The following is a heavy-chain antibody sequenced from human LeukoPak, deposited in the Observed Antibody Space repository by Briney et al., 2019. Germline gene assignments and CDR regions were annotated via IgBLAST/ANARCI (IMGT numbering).Heavy chain of an antibody. CDR1: GGSISSYY. V-gene: IGHV4-59*01. Sequence: SETLSLTCTVSGGSISSYYWSWIRQPPGKALEWIGCISDSGNTNYNPSLKSRVTISLDTSKNQFSLKLSSVTAADTAVYYCARGGWRIQLWNDAFDFWGQGAMVTVSS. D-gene: IGHD3-16*01. CDR3: ARGGWRIQLWNDAFDF. J-gene: IGHJ3*01. CDR2: ISDSGNT.